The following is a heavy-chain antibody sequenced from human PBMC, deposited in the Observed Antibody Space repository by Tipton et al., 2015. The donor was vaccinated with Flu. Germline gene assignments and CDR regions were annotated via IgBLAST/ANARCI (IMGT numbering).Heavy chain of an antibody. D-gene: IGHD2-2*01. CDR3: ARPGGPAAINPFSYFDF. V-gene: IGHV1-69*01. Sequence: QLVQSGAEVKKPGSSIKVSCKASGGTFSDYAINWVRQAPGQGLEWMRGIVPIFGIANYAQKFQGRVTITAHESTSTVYMELGSLRSDDTAVYYCARPGGPAAINPFSYFDFWGQGPLVTVSS. CDR2: IVPIFGIA. J-gene: IGHJ4*02. CDR1: GGTFSDYA.